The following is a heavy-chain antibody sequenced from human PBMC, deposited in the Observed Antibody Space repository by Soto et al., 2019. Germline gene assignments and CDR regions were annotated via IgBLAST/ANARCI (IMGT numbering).Heavy chain of an antibody. D-gene: IGHD3-22*01. CDR3: ARVGYDSSGYYINWFEP. J-gene: IGHJ5*02. CDR1: GGTFSSYA. CDR2: IIPIFGTA. Sequence: SVKVSCKASGGTFSSYAISWVRQAPGQGLEWMGGIIPIFGTANYAQKFQGRVTITADESTSTAYMELSSLRSEDTAVYYCARVGYDSSGYYINWFEPWGQGTLLTVVL. V-gene: IGHV1-69*13.